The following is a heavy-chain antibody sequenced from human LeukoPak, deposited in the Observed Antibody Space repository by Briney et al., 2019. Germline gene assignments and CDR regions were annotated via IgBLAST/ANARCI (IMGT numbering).Heavy chain of an antibody. J-gene: IGHJ4*02. V-gene: IGHV3-21*01. D-gene: IGHD5-12*01. CDR2: ISSSSSYI. Sequence: GRSLRLSCAASGFTFDDYAMHWVRQAPGKGLEWVSSISSSSSYIYYADSVKGRFTISRDNAKNSLYLQMNSLRAEDTALYYCAKGTYSAYNSGCAYWGQGTLVTVSS. CDR1: GFTFDDYA. CDR3: AKGTYSAYNSGCAY.